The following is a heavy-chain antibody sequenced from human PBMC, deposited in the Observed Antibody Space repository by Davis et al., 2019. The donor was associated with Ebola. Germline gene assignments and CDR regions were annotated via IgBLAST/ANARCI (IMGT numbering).Heavy chain of an antibody. V-gene: IGHV1-46*02. D-gene: IGHD3-3*01. CDR2: INPSGGST. J-gene: IGHJ6*03. Sequence: ASVKVSCKASGYTFNSYYIHWVRQAPGQGLEWMGIINPSGGSTTYAQKFQGRVTMTRDTSISTAYMELSRLRSDDTAVYYCARGGSLEWTLYYYYYMDVWGKGTTVTVSS. CDR1: GYTFNSYY. CDR3: ARGGSLEWTLYYYYYMDV.